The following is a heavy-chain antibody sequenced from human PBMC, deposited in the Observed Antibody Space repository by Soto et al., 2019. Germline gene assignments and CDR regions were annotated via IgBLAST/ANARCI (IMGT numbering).Heavy chain of an antibody. Sequence: EVQLADSGGGLAQPGGSLRLSCAASGFTLSGYAMEWVRQAPGKGLEYVSGISSNGVGTYYANSVQGRFTISRDNSKNTVYLQMGSLRPEDMAVYYCASRARPDFYYMAVWGKGTTVTVSS. D-gene: IGHD6-6*01. CDR2: ISSNGVGT. V-gene: IGHV3-64*01. CDR1: GFTLSGYA. J-gene: IGHJ6*03. CDR3: ASRARPDFYYMAV.